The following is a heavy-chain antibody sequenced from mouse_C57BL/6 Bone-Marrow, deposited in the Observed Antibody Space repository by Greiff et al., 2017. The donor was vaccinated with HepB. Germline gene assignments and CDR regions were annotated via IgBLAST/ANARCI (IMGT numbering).Heavy chain of an antibody. CDR2: IWSGGST. J-gene: IGHJ2*01. D-gene: IGHD2-2*01. Sequence: VQLVESGPGLVQPSQSLSITCTVSGFSLTSYGVHWVRQSPGKGLEWLGVIWSGGSTDYNAAFISRLSISKDNSKSQVFFKMNSLQADDTAIYYCARSPMVTTWADFDYWGQGTTLTVSS. V-gene: IGHV2-2*01. CDR1: GFSLTSYG. CDR3: ARSPMVTTWADFDY.